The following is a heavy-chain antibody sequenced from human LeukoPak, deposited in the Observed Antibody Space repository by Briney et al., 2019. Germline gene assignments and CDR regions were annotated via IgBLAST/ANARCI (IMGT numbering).Heavy chain of an antibody. Sequence: PSGTLSLTCAVYGGSFSGYYWSWIRQPPGKGLEWIGEINHSGSTNYNPSLKSRVTISVDTSKNQLSLKLYSVTAADTAVYYCARELLNYNPAGYWGQGTLVTVSS. CDR1: GGSFSGYY. D-gene: IGHD3-10*01. V-gene: IGHV4-34*01. J-gene: IGHJ4*02. CDR3: ARELLNYNPAGY. CDR2: INHSGST.